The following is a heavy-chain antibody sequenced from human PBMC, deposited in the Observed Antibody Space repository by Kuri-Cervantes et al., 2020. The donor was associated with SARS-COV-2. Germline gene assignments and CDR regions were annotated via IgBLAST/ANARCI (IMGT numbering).Heavy chain of an antibody. CDR3: ARSGPGAISREDGALDI. D-gene: IGHD4/OR15-4a*01. CDR1: GDSFDYRF. V-gene: IGHV1-45*02. CDR2: ITPFNGNT. Sequence: SVKVSCKASGDSFDYRFLHWVRQAPGQPLEWMGWITPFNGNTNYAQKFQDRVTITRDRSMNTAYMELSSLRSEDTAMYYCARSGPGAISREDGALDIWGQGTMVTVSS. J-gene: IGHJ3*02.